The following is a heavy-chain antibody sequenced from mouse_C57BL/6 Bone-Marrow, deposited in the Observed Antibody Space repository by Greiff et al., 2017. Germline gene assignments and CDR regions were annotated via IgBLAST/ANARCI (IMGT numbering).Heavy chain of an antibody. D-gene: IGHD2-1*01. Sequence: VKLMESGAELVKPGASVKLSCKASGYTFTSYWMHWVKQRPGQGLEWIGMIHPNSGSTNYNEKFKSKATLTVDKSSSTAYMQLSSLTSEDSAVYYCARPYGKLDYWGQGTTLTVSS. CDR1: GYTFTSYW. CDR2: IHPNSGST. V-gene: IGHV1-64*01. CDR3: ARPYGKLDY. J-gene: IGHJ2*01.